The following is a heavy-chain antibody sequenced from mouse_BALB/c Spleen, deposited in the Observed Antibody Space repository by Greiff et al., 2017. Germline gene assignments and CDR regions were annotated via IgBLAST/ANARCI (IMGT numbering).Heavy chain of an antibody. CDR1: GFTFSSYG. CDR3: ARDQGDYGYFDY. Sequence: EVKLMESGGGLVQPGGSLKLSCAASGFTFSSYGMSWVRQTPDKRLELVATINSNGGSTYYPDSVKGRFTISRDNAKNTLYLQMSSLKSEDTAMYYCARDQGDYGYFDYWGQGTTLTVSS. D-gene: IGHD2-4*01. V-gene: IGHV5-6-3*01. CDR2: INSNGGST. J-gene: IGHJ2*01.